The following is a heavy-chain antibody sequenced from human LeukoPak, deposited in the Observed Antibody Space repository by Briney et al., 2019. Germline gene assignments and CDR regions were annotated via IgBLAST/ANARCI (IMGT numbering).Heavy chain of an antibody. CDR2: ISAYNGNT. J-gene: IGHJ4*02. CDR3: ARLGYCSSTSCYGNFDY. CDR1: GYTFTSYG. V-gene: IGHV1-18*01. Sequence: ASVKVSCKASGYTFTSYGISWVRQAPGQGLEWMGWISAYNGNTNYAQKLQGRVTMTTDTSTSTAYMELRSLRSDDTAAYYCARLGYCSSTSCYGNFDYWGQGTLVTVSS. D-gene: IGHD2-2*01.